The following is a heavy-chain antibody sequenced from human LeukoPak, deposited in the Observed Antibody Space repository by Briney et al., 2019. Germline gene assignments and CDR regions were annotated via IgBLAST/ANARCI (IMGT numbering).Heavy chain of an antibody. Sequence: PSETLSLTCNVSGDSVITSDYYWGWIRQPPGKGLEFVGTIYYIGDTYYSSSLKSRVTVTIDTSKNEFSLQLSSVTAADTAVYYCARRGYYSGSFNVWGQGTVVTVSS. J-gene: IGHJ3*01. V-gene: IGHV4-39*01. CDR2: IYYIGDT. CDR1: GDSVITSDYY. CDR3: ARRGYYSGSFNV. D-gene: IGHD2-15*01.